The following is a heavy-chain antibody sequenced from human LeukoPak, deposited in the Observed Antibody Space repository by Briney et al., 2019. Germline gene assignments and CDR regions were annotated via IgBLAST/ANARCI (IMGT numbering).Heavy chain of an antibody. J-gene: IGHJ4*02. V-gene: IGHV4-34*01. D-gene: IGHD1-26*01. Sequence: KASETLSLTCAVYGGSFSGYYWSWIRQPPGKGLEWIGEINHSGGTNYNPSLKSRVTISVDTSKNQFSLKLSSVTAADTAVYYCARILGSWGQGTLVTVSS. CDR1: GGSFSGYY. CDR2: INHSGGT. CDR3: ARILGS.